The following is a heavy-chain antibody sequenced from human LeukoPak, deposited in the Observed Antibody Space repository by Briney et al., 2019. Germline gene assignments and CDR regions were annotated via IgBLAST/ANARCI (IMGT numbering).Heavy chain of an antibody. D-gene: IGHD2-21*02. CDR1: GFTFSSYA. CDR3: AKARLVVVTAIFDY. V-gene: IGHV3-23*01. CDR2: ISGSGGST. J-gene: IGHJ4*02. Sequence: PGGSLRLSCAGSGFTFSSYAMSWVRQAPGKGLEWVSAISGSGGSTYYADSVKGRFTISRDNSKNTLYLQMNSLRAEDTAVYYCAKARLVVVTAIFDYWGQGTLVTVS.